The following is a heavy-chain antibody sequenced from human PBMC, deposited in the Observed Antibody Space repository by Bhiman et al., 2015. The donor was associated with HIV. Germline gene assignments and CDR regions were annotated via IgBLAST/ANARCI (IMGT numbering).Heavy chain of an antibody. CDR1: GITFSDYT. CDR2: ITSDGSDS. CDR3: TLGGHWLSPFFDY. D-gene: IGHD3-16*01. J-gene: IGHJ4*02. V-gene: IGHV3-43*01. Sequence: VQLVESGGIVVQPGGSLRLSCAASGITFSDYTMHWVRQAPGKGLEWVSLITSDGSDSYYSDSVKGRFTISRDYSTNSLYLQMNSLRSEDTALYYCTLGGHWLSPFFDYWAREPGSPSPQ.